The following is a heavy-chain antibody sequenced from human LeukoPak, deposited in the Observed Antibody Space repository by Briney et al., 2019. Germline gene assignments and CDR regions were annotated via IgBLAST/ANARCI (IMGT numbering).Heavy chain of an antibody. J-gene: IGHJ4*02. Sequence: SETLSLTCAVSGGSISSGGYSWSWIRQPPGKGLEWLRYIYHSGSTYYNPSLKSRVTISVDRSKNQFSLKLSSVTAADTAVYYCARALSSWVFDYWGQGTLVTVSS. D-gene: IGHD3-16*01. CDR2: IYHSGST. V-gene: IGHV4-30-2*01. CDR3: ARALSSWVFDY. CDR1: GGSISSGGYS.